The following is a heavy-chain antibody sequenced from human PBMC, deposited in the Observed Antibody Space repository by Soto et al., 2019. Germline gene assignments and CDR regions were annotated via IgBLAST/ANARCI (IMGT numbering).Heavy chain of an antibody. CDR2: ISGSGSTT. V-gene: IGHV3-23*01. CDR1: GLTFSGYG. CDR3: VTRSRGLQSSPPRLDS. Sequence: EVQLLESGGGLVQPGGSLRLSCAASGLTFSGYGMSWVRQAPGAGLEWVSAISGSGSTTYYADSVKGRFTISRDDSKNILFLQMNSLRAEYTAVYYCVTRSRGLQSSPPRLDSWGQGTLVTVSS. J-gene: IGHJ4*02. D-gene: IGHD4-4*01.